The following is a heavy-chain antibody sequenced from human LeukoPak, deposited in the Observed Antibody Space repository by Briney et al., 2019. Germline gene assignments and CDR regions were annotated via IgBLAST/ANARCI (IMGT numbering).Heavy chain of an antibody. Sequence: SETLSLTCTVSGGSMSTYYWTWIRQSPVKGLEWVGDIHYSGSTYYNPSLQSRVTISLNMSQNQFSLKLTSVTAADTAVYYCAKGSPYYYYYMDVWGKGTTVTVSS. CDR3: AKGSPYYYYYMDV. V-gene: IGHV4-59*08. J-gene: IGHJ6*03. CDR1: GGSMSTYY. CDR2: IHYSGST.